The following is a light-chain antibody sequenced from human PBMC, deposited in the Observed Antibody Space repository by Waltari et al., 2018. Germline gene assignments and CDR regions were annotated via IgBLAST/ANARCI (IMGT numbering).Light chain of an antibody. CDR3: SSDGGKNNLI. CDR2: DVN. Sequence: QSPLTHPPSASGSPGQSVPLSCPANSTDIGSYKFVSWCQQHPGKAPKLVIYDVNERPSGVPDRFSGSKSGSTATLTVSGLQAEDEADYYCSSDGGKNNLIFGGGTTLTV. V-gene: IGLV2-8*01. CDR1: STDIGSYKF. J-gene: IGLJ2*01.